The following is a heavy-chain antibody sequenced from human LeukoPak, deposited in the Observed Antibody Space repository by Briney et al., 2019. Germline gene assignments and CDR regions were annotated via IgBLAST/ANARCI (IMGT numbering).Heavy chain of an antibody. V-gene: IGHV1-18*04. CDR3: AREGGRGAFDI. Sequence: ASVKVSCKASGYTFTGYYMHWVRQAPGQGLEWMGWISRYNGNTHYAQKLQGRVTMTTDTSTSTAYMELRSLRSDDTAVYFCAREGGRGAFDIWGQGTMVTVSS. CDR2: ISRYNGNT. CDR1: GYTFTGYY. J-gene: IGHJ3*02. D-gene: IGHD5-24*01.